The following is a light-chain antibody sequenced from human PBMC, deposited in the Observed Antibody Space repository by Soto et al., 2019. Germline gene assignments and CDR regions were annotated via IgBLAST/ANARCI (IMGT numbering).Light chain of an antibody. CDR2: EVS. CDR3: SSYTSSRNVV. CDR1: SSDVGGYNY. V-gene: IGLV2-14*01. J-gene: IGLJ2*01. Sequence: QSALPQPASGSGSPGQSIPISCTGTSSDVGGYNYLSWYQQHPGRAPKLMMYEVSNRPSGVSNRFSSSKSGNTAYLTISWRQADDTADYDCSSYTSSRNVVFGGGTKLTVL.